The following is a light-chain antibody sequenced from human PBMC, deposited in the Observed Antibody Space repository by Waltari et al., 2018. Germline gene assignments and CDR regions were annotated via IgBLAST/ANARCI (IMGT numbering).Light chain of an antibody. Sequence: DIQLTQSPSFLSASVGDSVPITCRASQGITTYLVCYQQKPGKAPKVLIYAASTLQSGVPSRFSGSGSGTEFTLTITSLQPEDFATYYCQQVNGYPLTFGGGTKVEIK. CDR2: AAS. J-gene: IGKJ4*01. CDR3: QQVNGYPLT. CDR1: QGITTY. V-gene: IGKV1-9*01.